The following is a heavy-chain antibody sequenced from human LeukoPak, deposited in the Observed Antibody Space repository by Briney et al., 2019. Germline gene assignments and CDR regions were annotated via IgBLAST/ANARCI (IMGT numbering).Heavy chain of an antibody. CDR2: INHSGST. V-gene: IGHV4-34*01. CDR1: GGSFSGYY. Sequence: PSKTLSLTCAVYGGSFSGYYWSWIRQPPGKGLEWIGEINHSGSTNYNPSLKSRVTISVDTSKNQFSLKLSSVTAADAAVYYCARRRATFRNFDYWGQGTLVTVSS. CDR3: ARRRATFRNFDY. J-gene: IGHJ4*02.